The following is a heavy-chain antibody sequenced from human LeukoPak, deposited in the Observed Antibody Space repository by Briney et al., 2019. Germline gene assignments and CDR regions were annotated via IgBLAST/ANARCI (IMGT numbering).Heavy chain of an antibody. D-gene: IGHD3-22*01. CDR2: ISAYNGNT. CDR1: GYTFTSYG. J-gene: IGHJ4*02. CDR3: ARVQYYYDSSGYHTYYFDY. V-gene: IGHV1-18*01. Sequence: GASVKVSCKASGYTFTSYGISWVRQAPGQGLEWKGWISAYNGNTNYAQKLQGRVTMTTDTSTSTAYMGLRSLRSDDAAVYYCARVQYYYDSSGYHTYYFDYWGQGTLVTVSS.